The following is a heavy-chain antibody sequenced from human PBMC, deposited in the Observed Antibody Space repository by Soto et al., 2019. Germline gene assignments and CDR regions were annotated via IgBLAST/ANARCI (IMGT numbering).Heavy chain of an antibody. D-gene: IGHD3-9*01. Sequence: GGSLRLSCAASGFTFSSYSMNWVRQAPGKGLEWVSYISSSTIYYADSVKGRFTISRDNAKNSLYLQMNSLRDEDTAVYYCARDQYYDILTGYSDPYYYYYGMDVWGQGTTVTVSS. V-gene: IGHV3-48*02. CDR2: ISSSTI. J-gene: IGHJ6*02. CDR1: GFTFSSYS. CDR3: ARDQYYDILTGYSDPYYYYYGMDV.